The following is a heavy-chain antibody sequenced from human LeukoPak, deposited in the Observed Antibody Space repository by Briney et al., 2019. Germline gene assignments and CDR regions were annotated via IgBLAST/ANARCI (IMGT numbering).Heavy chain of an antibody. D-gene: IGHD3-10*02. CDR2: IKSKTDGGTT. Sequence: PGGSLRLSCAASGFTFNNAWMNWVRQAPGKGLEWVGRIKSKTDGGTTDYAAPVKGRFTISRDDSKNTLYLQMNSLKIEDTAVYCTTVLAGQGWFDPWGQGTLVTVSS. CDR1: GFTFNNAW. J-gene: IGHJ5*02. V-gene: IGHV3-15*01. CDR3: TTVLAGQGWFDP.